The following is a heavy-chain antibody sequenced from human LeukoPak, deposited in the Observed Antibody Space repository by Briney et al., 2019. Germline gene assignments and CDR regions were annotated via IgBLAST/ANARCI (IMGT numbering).Heavy chain of an antibody. CDR2: IWYDGSNK. D-gene: IGHD6-13*01. CDR3: ARVAAAGIHLGYMDV. V-gene: IGHV3-33*01. J-gene: IGHJ6*03. CDR1: GFTFSSYG. Sequence: GGSLRLSCAAPGFTFSSYGMHWVRQAPGKGLEWVAVIWYDGSNKYYADSVKGRFTISRDNSKNTLYLQMNSLRAEDTAVYYCARVAAAGIHLGYMDVWGKGTTVTVSS.